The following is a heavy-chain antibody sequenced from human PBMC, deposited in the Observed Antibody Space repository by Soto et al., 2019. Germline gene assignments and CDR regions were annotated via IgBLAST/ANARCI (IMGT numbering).Heavy chain of an antibody. CDR1: GCTFNKHA. CDR3: ARTPGVITVISAFDH. J-gene: IGHJ4*02. Sequence: WGSLILSCIASGCTFNKHALAWVRPAPGKGLEWVSAISGSGSSTYDSDSVKGRFTISRDNSNNTLYLQMNSPRAEDTAIYYCARTPGVITVISAFDHWGQGTPVTVSS. D-gene: IGHD3-22*01. V-gene: IGHV3-23*01. CDR2: ISGSGSST.